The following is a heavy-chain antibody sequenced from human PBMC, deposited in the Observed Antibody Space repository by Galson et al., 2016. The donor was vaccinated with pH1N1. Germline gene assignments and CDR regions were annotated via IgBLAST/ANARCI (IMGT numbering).Heavy chain of an antibody. CDR1: GFTFRNYG. J-gene: IGHJ4*02. D-gene: IGHD7-27*01. CDR2: INGAGFVT. Sequence: SLRLSCAASGFTFRNYGMTWIRQAPGKGLEWVSNINGAGFVTYSSDPMKGRFTISRDNSRNMLFLQMNSLRADDPAVYYCAKDLPTSWDFDYWGRGALVTVSS. V-gene: IGHV3-23*01. CDR3: AKDLPTSWDFDY.